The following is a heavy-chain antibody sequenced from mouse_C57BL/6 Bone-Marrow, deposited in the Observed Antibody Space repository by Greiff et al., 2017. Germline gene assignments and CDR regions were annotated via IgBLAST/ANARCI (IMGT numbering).Heavy chain of an antibody. D-gene: IGHD1-1*01. J-gene: IGHJ1*03. Sequence: VQLQQSGAELARPGASVKLSCKASGYTFTSYGISWVKQRTGQGLEWIGEIYPRSGNTYYNEKFKGKGTLTADKSSSTAYMELRSLTSEDSAVYFCPLLRYPWYFDVWGTGTTVTVSS. CDR2: IYPRSGNT. CDR3: PLLRYPWYFDV. CDR1: GYTFTSYG. V-gene: IGHV1-81*01.